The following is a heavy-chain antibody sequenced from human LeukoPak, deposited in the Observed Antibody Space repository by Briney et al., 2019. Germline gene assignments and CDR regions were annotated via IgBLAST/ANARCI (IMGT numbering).Heavy chain of an antibody. CDR1: GFTFSSYN. CDR2: IYSGGRT. Sequence: PGGSLRLSCAASGFTFSSYNMNWVRQAPGKGLEWVSVIYSGGRTYYADSVKGRFTISRDNSKNILYLQMNSLRAEDTAVYYCARGTSGTTAYYYYMDVWGKGTTVTISS. CDR3: ARGTSGTTAYYYYMDV. J-gene: IGHJ6*03. V-gene: IGHV3-53*01. D-gene: IGHD1-1*01.